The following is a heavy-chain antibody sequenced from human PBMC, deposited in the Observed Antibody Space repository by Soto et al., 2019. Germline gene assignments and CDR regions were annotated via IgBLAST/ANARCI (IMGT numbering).Heavy chain of an antibody. J-gene: IGHJ4*02. CDR2: IKQDGSEK. CDR3: ARLRLWFGELTFDY. D-gene: IGHD3-10*01. Sequence: PGGSLRLSCAASGFTFSSYWMSWVRQAPGKGLEWVANIKQDGSEKYYVDSVKGRFTTSRDNAKNSLYLQMNSLRAEDTAVYYCARLRLWFGELTFDYWGQGTLVTVSS. CDR1: GFTFSSYW. V-gene: IGHV3-7*03.